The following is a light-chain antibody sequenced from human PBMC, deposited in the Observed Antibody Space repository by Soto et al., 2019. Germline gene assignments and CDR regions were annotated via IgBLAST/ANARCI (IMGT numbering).Light chain of an antibody. V-gene: IGLV2-8*01. Sequence: QPALTQPPSASGSPGQSVTISCTGTSSDIGGYDYVSWYQQHPGKAPKLIIYEVSKRPSGVPDRFSGSKSGNTASLTVSGLQAEDEADYYCSSYAGSNNLVFAGGTKLTVL. J-gene: IGLJ3*02. CDR2: EVS. CDR1: SSDIGGYDY. CDR3: SSYAGSNNLV.